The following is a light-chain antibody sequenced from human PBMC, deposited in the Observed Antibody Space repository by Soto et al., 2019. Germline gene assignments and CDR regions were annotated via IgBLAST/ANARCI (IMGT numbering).Light chain of an antibody. CDR3: QQYSISYT. CDR2: GVS. J-gene: IGKJ2*01. V-gene: IGKV3-20*01. CDR1: QSVSRSQ. Sequence: EIELTQSPGTLSLSPGERATLSCRASQSVSRSQLAWHQQKTGQAPRLLIYGVSSRATGIPDRFSGSGSGTDFTLTISRLEPEDFAVYYCQQYSISYTFGQGTKLEIK.